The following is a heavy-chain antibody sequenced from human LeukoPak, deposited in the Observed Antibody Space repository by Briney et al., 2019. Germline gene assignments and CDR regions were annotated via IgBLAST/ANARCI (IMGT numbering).Heavy chain of an antibody. CDR1: GYTFTSYG. V-gene: IGHV1-18*01. CDR2: ISAYNGNT. D-gene: IGHD2-2*01. CDR3: ARGIVVVPAAHPFDY. J-gene: IGHJ4*02. Sequence: ASVKVSCKASGYTFTSYGISWVRQAPGQGLEWMGWISAYNGNTNYAQKLQGRVTMTTDTSTSTAYMELRSLRSDDTAVYYCARGIVVVPAAHPFDYWGQGTLVTISS.